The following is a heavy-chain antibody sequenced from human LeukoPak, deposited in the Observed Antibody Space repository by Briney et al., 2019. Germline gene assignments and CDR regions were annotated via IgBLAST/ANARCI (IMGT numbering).Heavy chain of an antibody. CDR1: GFTVSSNY. V-gene: IGHV3-53*01. CDR3: AKGGNYGSGSSKNPLFDY. CDR2: IYSGGST. J-gene: IGHJ4*02. Sequence: GGSLRLSCAASGFTVSSNYMSWVRQAPGKGLEWVSVIYSGGSTYYADSVKGRFTISRDNSKNTLYLQMNSMRAEDTAVYYCAKGGNYGSGSSKNPLFDYWGQGTLVTVSS. D-gene: IGHD3-10*01.